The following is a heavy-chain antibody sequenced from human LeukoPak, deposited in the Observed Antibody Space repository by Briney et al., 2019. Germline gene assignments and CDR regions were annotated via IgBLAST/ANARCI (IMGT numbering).Heavy chain of an antibody. CDR1: GSTFSSYA. CDR3: AKSHFFRDYQTGLFDY. D-gene: IGHD4-17*01. Sequence: GGSLRLSCAASGSTFSSYAMSWVRQAPGKGLEWVSAISGSGGSTYYADSVKGRFTISRDNSKNTLYLQMNSLRAEDTAVYYCAKSHFFRDYQTGLFDYWGQGTLVTVSS. J-gene: IGHJ4*02. CDR2: ISGSGGST. V-gene: IGHV3-23*01.